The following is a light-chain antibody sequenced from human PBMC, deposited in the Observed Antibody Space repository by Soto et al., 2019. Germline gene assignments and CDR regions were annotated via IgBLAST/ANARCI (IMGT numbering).Light chain of an antibody. CDR1: QSVSSNY. J-gene: IGKJ1*01. CDR3: QQYAGSPPRT. V-gene: IGKV3-20*01. Sequence: EIVLTQSPGTLSLSPGERASLSCRASQSVSSNYLAWYQQKPGQAPRLLIYGASSRATGIPDRFSGSGSGTDFPLTINRLEPEDFAVYYCQQYAGSPPRTFGQGTKVEIK. CDR2: GAS.